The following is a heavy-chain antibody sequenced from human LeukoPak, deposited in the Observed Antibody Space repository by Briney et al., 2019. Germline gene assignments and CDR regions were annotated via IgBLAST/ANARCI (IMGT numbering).Heavy chain of an antibody. V-gene: IGHV3-30*04. CDR2: ISYDGSNK. D-gene: IGHD3-10*01. J-gene: IGHJ6*04. CDR3: CYGSGSYYNGMDV. CDR1: GFTFSSYA. Sequence: GGSLRLSCAASGFTFSSYATHWVRQAPGKGLEWVAVISYDGSNKYYADSVKGRFTISRDNSKNTLYLQMNSLRAEDTAVYYCCYGSGSYYNGMDVWGKGTTVTVSS.